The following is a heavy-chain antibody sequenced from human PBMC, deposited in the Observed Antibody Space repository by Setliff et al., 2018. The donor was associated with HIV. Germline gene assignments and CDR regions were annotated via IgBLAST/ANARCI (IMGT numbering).Heavy chain of an antibody. CDR1: GLPFYNYW. Sequence: GGSLRLSCVASGLPFYNYWMTWLRRAPGRGLEWVANIKQDGSDMHYIESVKGRFTIFRDNAKNSVFLQMNSLRAEDTGVYYCATQAGFYNSHWYDYWGQGTMVTVSS. CDR2: IKQDGSDM. CDR3: ATQAGFYNSHWYDY. J-gene: IGHJ4*02. V-gene: IGHV3-7*01. D-gene: IGHD6-13*01.